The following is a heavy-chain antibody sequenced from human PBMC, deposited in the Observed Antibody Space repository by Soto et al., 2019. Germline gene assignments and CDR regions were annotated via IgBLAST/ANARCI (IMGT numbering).Heavy chain of an antibody. V-gene: IGHV1-69*02. CDR2: IIPILGIA. J-gene: IGHJ3*02. CDR1: GGTFSSYT. D-gene: IGHD2-21*02. Sequence: XVSCKACGGTFSSYTISWVRQAPGQGLEWMGRIIPILGIANYAQKFQGRVTITADKSTSTAYMELSSLRSEDTAVYYCAXSXVTXIDAXDIWXXGTMVTVSS. CDR3: AXSXVTXIDAXDI.